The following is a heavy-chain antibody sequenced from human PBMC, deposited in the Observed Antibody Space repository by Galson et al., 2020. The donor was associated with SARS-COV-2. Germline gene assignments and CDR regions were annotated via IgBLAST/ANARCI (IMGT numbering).Heavy chain of an antibody. CDR1: GFSFSSFG. V-gene: IGHV3-30*13. D-gene: IGHD3-22*01. CDR2: ISFDGRKE. Sequence: GESLKISCAASGFSFSSFGMHWVRQAPGKGLEWVAVISFDGRKENYADSVKGRFTISRDSSNLYLQMNNLRTEDTAVYYCAKDLSYSSYWPFFDSWAREPWSSSPQ. J-gene: IGHJ4*02. CDR3: AKDLSYSSYWPFFDS.